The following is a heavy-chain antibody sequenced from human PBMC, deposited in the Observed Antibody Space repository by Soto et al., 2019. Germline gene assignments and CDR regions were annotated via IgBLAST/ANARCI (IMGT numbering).Heavy chain of an antibody. CDR1: GGTFSSYA. CDR3: ARLYCSGGSGYSGWCDP. Sequence: QVQLVQSGAEVKKPGSSVKVSCKASGGTFSSYAISWVRQAPGQGIEWMGGIIPIFGTANYAQKFQGRVTITADESTSPAYMELSSLRSEDTAVYYCARLYCSGGSGYSGWCDPWGQGTLVTVSS. V-gene: IGHV1-69*01. D-gene: IGHD2-15*01. J-gene: IGHJ5*02. CDR2: IIPIFGTA.